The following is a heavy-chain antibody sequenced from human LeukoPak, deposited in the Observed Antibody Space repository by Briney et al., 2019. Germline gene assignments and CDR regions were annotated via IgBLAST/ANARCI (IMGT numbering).Heavy chain of an antibody. D-gene: IGHD3-22*01. CDR2: ISSGGGSS. CDR1: DFTFSDYA. Sequence: PGGSLRLSCAASDFTFSDYAMGWVRQTPGKGLDWVSTISSGGGSSYYADSVKGRFTISRDNSKNTFYLQMTSLRAEDTAIYYCAKDMRPHTTMMWNFDYWGQGTLVTVSS. CDR3: AKDMRPHTTMMWNFDY. V-gene: IGHV3-23*01. J-gene: IGHJ4*02.